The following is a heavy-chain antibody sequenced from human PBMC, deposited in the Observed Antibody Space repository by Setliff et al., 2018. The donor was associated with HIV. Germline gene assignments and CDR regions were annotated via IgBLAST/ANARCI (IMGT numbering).Heavy chain of an antibody. CDR1: GFTFSSYW. Sequence: PGGSLRLSCAASGFTFSSYWMTWVRQAPGKGLEWVANINQDGDDKYYVDSVKGRFTISRDNAKNSLYLQMESLRVEDTAVYYCARSGPSGYSSGWYRGYFDPWGQGTLVTVSS. CDR2: INQDGDDK. V-gene: IGHV3-7*03. D-gene: IGHD6-19*01. CDR3: ARSGPSGYSSGWYRGYFDP. J-gene: IGHJ5*02.